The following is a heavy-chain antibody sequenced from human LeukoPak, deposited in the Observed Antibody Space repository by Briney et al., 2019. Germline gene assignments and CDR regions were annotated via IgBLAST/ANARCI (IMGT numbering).Heavy chain of an antibody. J-gene: IGHJ6*03. V-gene: IGHV1-18*01. CDR3: ARAVVPAAMPALFYYYYYMDV. CDR2: ISAYNGNT. Sequence: ASVKVSCKASGYTFTSYGISWVRQAPGQGLEWMGWISAYNGNTNYAQKLQGRVTMTTDTSTSTAYMELRSLRSDDTAVYYCARAVVPAAMPALFYYYYYMDVWGKGTTVTISS. CDR1: GYTFTSYG. D-gene: IGHD2-2*01.